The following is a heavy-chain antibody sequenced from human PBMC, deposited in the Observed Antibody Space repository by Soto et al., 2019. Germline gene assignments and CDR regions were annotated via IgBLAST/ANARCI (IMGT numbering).Heavy chain of an antibody. Sequence: QAQLVQSGSEVKRPGASVKVSCKASGYSFSSYGIVWVRQAPGQGLEWMGWIRPYNGDTNSAPKFQGRVTLTTDTSTSTAYMELRSLRYDDTAVYYCARRAEDHYFYYMGVWGKGTTVTVSS. CDR2: IRPYNGDT. CDR1: GYSFSSYG. D-gene: IGHD1-26*01. CDR3: ARRAEDHYFYYMGV. V-gene: IGHV1-18*01. J-gene: IGHJ6*03.